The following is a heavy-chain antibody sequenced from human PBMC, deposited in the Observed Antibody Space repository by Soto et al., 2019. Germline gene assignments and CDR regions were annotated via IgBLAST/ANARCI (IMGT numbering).Heavy chain of an antibody. CDR1: GGSISSSSYY. CDR2: IYYSGST. J-gene: IGHJ6*02. CDR3: LSELIWFGELYYCYYGMDV. Sequence: SETLSLTCTVSGGSISSSSYYWGWIRQPPGKGLEWIGSIYYSGSTYYNPSLKSRVTISVDTSKNQFSLKLISVTAADTAVYYYLSELIWFGELYYCYYGMDVWGQGTMVTGSS. V-gene: IGHV4-39*01. D-gene: IGHD3-10*01.